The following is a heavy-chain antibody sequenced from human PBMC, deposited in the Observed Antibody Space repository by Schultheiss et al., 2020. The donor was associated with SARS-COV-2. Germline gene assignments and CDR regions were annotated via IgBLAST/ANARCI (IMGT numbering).Heavy chain of an antibody. CDR3: ARSPYPHWFDP. Sequence: ESLKISCKGSGYSFTSYWIGWVRQMPGKGLEWMGIIYYSGSTNYNPSLKSRVTISVDTSKNQFSLKLSSVTAADTAVYYCARSPYPHWFDPWGQGTLVTVSS. J-gene: IGHJ5*02. CDR2: IYYSGST. V-gene: IGHV4-59*08. CDR1: GYSFTSYW.